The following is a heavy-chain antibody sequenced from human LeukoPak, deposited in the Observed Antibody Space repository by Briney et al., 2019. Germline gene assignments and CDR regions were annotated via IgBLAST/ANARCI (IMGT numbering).Heavy chain of an antibody. Sequence: ASVKVSCKASGYTFTGYYMHWVRQAPGQGLEWMGWINPNSGGTNYAQKFQGRATMTRDTSISTAYMELSSLRSEDTAVYYCARALYCSSTSCSDYWGQGTLVTVSS. CDR2: INPNSGGT. D-gene: IGHD2-2*01. CDR3: ARALYCSSTSCSDY. J-gene: IGHJ4*02. CDR1: GYTFTGYY. V-gene: IGHV1-2*02.